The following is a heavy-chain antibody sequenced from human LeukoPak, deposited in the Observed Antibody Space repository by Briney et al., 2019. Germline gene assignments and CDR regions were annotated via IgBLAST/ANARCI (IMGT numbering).Heavy chain of an antibody. CDR2: INAGNGNT. V-gene: IGHV1-3*01. D-gene: IGHD6-19*01. J-gene: IGHJ4*02. Sequence: ASVTVSCKASGYTFTSYAMHWVRQAPGQRLEWMGWINAGNGNTKYSQKFQGRVTITRDTSASTAYMELSSLRSEDTAVYYCARAREQWLVRGFDYWGQGTLVTVSS. CDR1: GYTFTSYA. CDR3: ARAREQWLVRGFDY.